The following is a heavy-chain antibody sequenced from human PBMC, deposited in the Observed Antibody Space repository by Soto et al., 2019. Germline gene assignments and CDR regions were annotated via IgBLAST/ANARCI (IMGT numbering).Heavy chain of an antibody. V-gene: IGHV1-8*01. D-gene: IGHD3-10*01. CDR1: GYTFTSYD. CDR2: MNPNSGNT. J-gene: IGHJ6*02. CDR3: ASWKRVRGPANYYYGMDV. Sequence: ASVKVSCKASGYTFTSYDINWVRQATGLGLEWMGWMNPNSGNTGYAQKFQGRVTMTRNTSISTAYMELSSLRSEDTAVYYCASWKRVRGPANYYYGMDVWGQGTTVTVSS.